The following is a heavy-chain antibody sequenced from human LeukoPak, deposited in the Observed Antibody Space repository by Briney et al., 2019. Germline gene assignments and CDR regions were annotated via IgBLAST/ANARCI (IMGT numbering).Heavy chain of an antibody. V-gene: IGHV3-23*01. CDR3: ATAGGTSGSYPLIY. Sequence: GGSLRLSCAASGFTFSNYAMNWVRQAPGKGLERVSVITGSGSTTFYADSVKGRFTTSRDNSKSTVFLQMNSLRVEDTAVYSCATAGGTSGSYPLIYWGQGVLVTVSS. CDR2: ITGSGSTT. CDR1: GFTFSNYA. J-gene: IGHJ4*02. D-gene: IGHD6-19*01.